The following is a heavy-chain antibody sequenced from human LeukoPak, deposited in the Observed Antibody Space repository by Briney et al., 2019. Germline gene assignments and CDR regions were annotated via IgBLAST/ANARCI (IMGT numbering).Heavy chain of an antibody. CDR3: VRDEGYCSSTSCVRGFDS. CDR1: RFTFSDYY. J-gene: IGHJ4*02. V-gene: IGHV3-74*01. D-gene: IGHD2-2*01. CDR2: ISRVGITT. Sequence: PGGSLRLSCAASRFTFSDYYMSWIRQAPGKGLVWVLRISRVGITTSYADSVKGRLTISGDNAKNTLYLQMNSLRVEDTAVYYCVRDEGYCSSTSCVRGFDSWGQGTLVTVSS.